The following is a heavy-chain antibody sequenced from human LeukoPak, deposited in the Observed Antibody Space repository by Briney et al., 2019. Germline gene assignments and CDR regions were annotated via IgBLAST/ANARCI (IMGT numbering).Heavy chain of an antibody. CDR2: TYYTSKWYN. D-gene: IGHD1-26*01. Sequence: SQTLSLTCAISGDSVSSNSAAWSWVRQSPSRGLEWLGRTYYTSKWYNDYAVSVKSRIIINPDTSKNQFSLQLNSVTPEDTAVYYCAMGGVKAEADFDLWGRGTLVTVSS. CDR1: GDSVSSNSAA. CDR3: AMGGVKAEADFDL. V-gene: IGHV6-1*01. J-gene: IGHJ2*01.